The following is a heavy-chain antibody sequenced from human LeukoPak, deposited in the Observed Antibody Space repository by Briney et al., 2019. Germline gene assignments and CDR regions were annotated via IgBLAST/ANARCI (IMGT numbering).Heavy chain of an antibody. Sequence: SETLSLTCTVSGGSITSYYWSWIRQPPGKGLEWIGSIYYSGSTYYNPSLKSRVTISVDTSKNQFSLKLSSVTAADTAVYYCARSRIVGATRPFFGYWGQGTLVTVSS. D-gene: IGHD1-26*01. V-gene: IGHV4-59*05. J-gene: IGHJ4*02. CDR3: ARSRIVGATRPFFGY. CDR2: IYYSGST. CDR1: GGSITSYY.